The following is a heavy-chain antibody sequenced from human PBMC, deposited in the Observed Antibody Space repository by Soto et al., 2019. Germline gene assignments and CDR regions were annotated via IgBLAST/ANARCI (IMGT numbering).Heavy chain of an antibody. J-gene: IGHJ5*02. V-gene: IGHV4-31*03. CDR3: AVQIVVVPAAIRGDNNWFDP. D-gene: IGHD2-2*01. CDR2: IYYSGST. Sequence: SETLSLTCTVXGGSISSGGYYWSWIRQHPGKGLEWIGYIYYSGSTYYNPSLKSRVTISVDTSKNQFSLKLSSVTAADTAVYYCAVQIVVVPAAIRGDNNWFDPWGQGTLVTVSS. CDR1: GGSISSGGYY.